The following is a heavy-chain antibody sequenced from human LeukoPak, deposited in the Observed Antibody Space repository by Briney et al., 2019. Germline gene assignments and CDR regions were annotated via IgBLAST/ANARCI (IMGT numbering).Heavy chain of an antibody. V-gene: IGHV5-51*01. CDR3: ARLYSTNPLVLFFGLDV. D-gene: IGHD2-8*01. J-gene: IGHJ6*02. CDR2: PGDSDT. Sequence: PGDSDTRYSPSFQGQVTFSADKSISTAYLQWSSLKASDTAIYYCARLYSTNPLVLFFGLDVWGQGTTVIVSS.